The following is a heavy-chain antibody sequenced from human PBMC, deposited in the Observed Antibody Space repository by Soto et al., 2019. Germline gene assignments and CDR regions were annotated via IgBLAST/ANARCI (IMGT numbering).Heavy chain of an antibody. CDR1: GFPFIKSW. CDR3: ARDQAVSGPTTFHY. V-gene: IGHV3-74*01. J-gene: IGHJ4*02. D-gene: IGHD6-19*01. Sequence: EVQMIESGGGLVQPGGSLRLSCAASGFPFIKSWWNWFRQLPGKGLEWVSGVNTAGSDTINPASVKGRFSISRDHAKNTLSLQTNSLTAEDTAMYFCARDQAVSGPTTFHYWGQGALVTVSS. CDR2: VNTAGSDT.